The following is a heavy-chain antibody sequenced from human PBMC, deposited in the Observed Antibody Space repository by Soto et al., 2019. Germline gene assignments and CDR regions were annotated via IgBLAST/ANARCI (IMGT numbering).Heavy chain of an antibody. J-gene: IGHJ6*02. CDR2: INAGNGNT. CDR3: AGSSSYYYYYYGMDV. V-gene: IGHV1-3*01. CDR1: GYTFTSYA. D-gene: IGHD6-6*01. Sequence: ASVKVSCKASGYTFTSYAMHWVRQAPGQRLEWMGWINAGNGNTKYSQKFQGRVTITRDTSASTAYMELSSLRSEDTAVYYCAGSSSYYYYYYGMDVWGQGTTVTVSS.